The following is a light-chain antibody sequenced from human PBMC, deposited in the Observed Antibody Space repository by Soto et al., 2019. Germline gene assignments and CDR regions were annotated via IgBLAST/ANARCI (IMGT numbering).Light chain of an antibody. CDR2: GAS. J-gene: IGKJ4*01. CDR3: QQYNNWPPDT. Sequence: EIVMTRSPATLSVSPGERATLSCRASQSVSSNLAWYQQKPGQAPRLLIYGASTRATGIPARFSGSGSGTEFTLTISSLQSEDFAVYYCQQYNNWPPDTFGGGTKVEIK. CDR1: QSVSSN. V-gene: IGKV3-15*01.